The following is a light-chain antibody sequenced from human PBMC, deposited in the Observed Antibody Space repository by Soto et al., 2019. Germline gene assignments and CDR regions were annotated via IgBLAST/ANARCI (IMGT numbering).Light chain of an antibody. V-gene: IGLV2-23*02. CDR1: SSDVGSYNL. CDR3: CSYAGSSTS. CDR2: EVS. Sequence: QSALTQPASVSGSPGQSITISCTGTSSDVGSYNLVSWYQQHPGKAPKLMIYEVSKRPSGVSNRFSGSKSGNTASLTISGLQAEDEADYYCCSYAGSSTSFVTGSMVTVL. J-gene: IGLJ1*01.